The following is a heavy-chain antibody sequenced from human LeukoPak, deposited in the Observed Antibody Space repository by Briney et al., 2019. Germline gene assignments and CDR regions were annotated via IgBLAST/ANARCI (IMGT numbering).Heavy chain of an antibody. J-gene: IGHJ4*02. CDR2: ISVYKGTT. V-gene: IGHV1-18*01. CDR1: GYTFSNYG. D-gene: IGHD1-14*01. CDR3: VRDFFRSGTEDF. Sequence: ASVKVSCKASGYTFSNYGVSWVRQAPGQGLEWVGWISVYKGTTKFAQKFQGRVTLTTDTSTSTAYVELRSLTTDDTAVYYCVRDFFRSGTEDFWGQGTLVTVSS.